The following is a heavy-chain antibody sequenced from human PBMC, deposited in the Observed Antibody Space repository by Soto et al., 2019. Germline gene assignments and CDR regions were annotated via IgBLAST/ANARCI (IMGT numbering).Heavy chain of an antibody. D-gene: IGHD3-16*01. Sequence: SETLSLTCTVSGASISGFYWSWIRKSAGKGLEWIGRIYATGTTDYNPSLKSRVMMSVDTSKKQFSLKLRSVTAADTAVYYCVRDGPKTLRAWFDTWGQGISVTVSS. V-gene: IGHV4-4*07. CDR3: VRDGPKTLRAWFDT. CDR1: GASISGFY. J-gene: IGHJ5*02. CDR2: IYATGTT.